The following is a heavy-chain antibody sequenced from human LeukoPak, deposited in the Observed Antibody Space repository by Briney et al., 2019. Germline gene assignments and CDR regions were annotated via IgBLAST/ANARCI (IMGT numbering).Heavy chain of an antibody. Sequence: PGGSLRLSCTASGFTFSTYAMTWVRQAPGKGLEWVSVISHGGDSAWYADSVKGRFTISRDNSKSTLFLQMNSLRADDTAIYYCAKGRRGWYEGLDYWGQGILVTVSS. V-gene: IGHV3-23*01. J-gene: IGHJ4*02. CDR1: GFTFSTYA. CDR3: AKGRRGWYEGLDY. D-gene: IGHD6-19*01. CDR2: ISHGGDSA.